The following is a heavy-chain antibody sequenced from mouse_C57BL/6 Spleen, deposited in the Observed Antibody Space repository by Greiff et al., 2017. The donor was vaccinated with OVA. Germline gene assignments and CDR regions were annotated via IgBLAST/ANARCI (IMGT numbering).Heavy chain of an antibody. Sequence: QVQLQQSGAELVKPGASVKISCKASGYAFSSYWMNWVKQRPGKGLEWIGQIYPGDGDTNYNGKFKGKATLTADKSSSTAYMQLSSLTSEDSAVYFCAIYYGSSSSYWYFDVWGTGTTVTVSS. CDR3: AIYYGSSSSYWYFDV. CDR1: GYAFSSYW. CDR2: IYPGDGDT. J-gene: IGHJ1*03. D-gene: IGHD1-1*01. V-gene: IGHV1-80*01.